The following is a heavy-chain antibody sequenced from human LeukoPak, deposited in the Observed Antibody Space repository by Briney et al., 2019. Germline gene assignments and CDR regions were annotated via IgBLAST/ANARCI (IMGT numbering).Heavy chain of an antibody. J-gene: IGHJ4*02. D-gene: IGHD6-13*01. V-gene: IGHV4-39*07. CDR1: GGSISSSSYY. CDR2: INHSGST. CDR3: ARRGSSWAFDY. Sequence: SETLSLTCTVSGGSISSSSYYWSWIRQPPGKGLEWIGEINHSGSTNYNPSLKSRVTISVDTSKNQFSLKLSSVTAADTAVYYCARRGSSWAFDYWGQGTLVTVSS.